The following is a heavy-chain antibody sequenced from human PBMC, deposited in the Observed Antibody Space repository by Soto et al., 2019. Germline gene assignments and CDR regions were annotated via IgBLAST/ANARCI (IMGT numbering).Heavy chain of an antibody. CDR1: GGSISSYY. J-gene: IGHJ5*02. Sequence: SETLSLTCTVSGGSISSYYWSWIRQPPGQGLEWIGYLYYSGSTTNYNPSLNSRVTISLDTSKNQFSLKLRSVTAADTAVYYCARLDRDGFNRRLLHLWCQGTLVTVSS. D-gene: IGHD2-21*01. CDR2: LYYSGSTT. CDR3: ARLDRDGFNRRLLHL. V-gene: IGHV4-59*08.